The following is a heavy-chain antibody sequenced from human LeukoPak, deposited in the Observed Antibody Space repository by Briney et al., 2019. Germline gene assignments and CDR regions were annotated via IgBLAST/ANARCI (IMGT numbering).Heavy chain of an antibody. V-gene: IGHV1-69*04. D-gene: IGHD5-12*01. CDR2: IIPIIGLA. Sequence: SVKVSCKASGGTFSSYAISWVRQAPGQGLEWMGRIIPIIGLANYAQKFQGRVTITADKYTSTAYMELSSLRSEDTAVYYCARTPENPRGYSGCGRTEYWGQGNLVTVSS. CDR1: GGTFSSYA. J-gene: IGHJ4*02. CDR3: ARTPENPRGYSGCGRTEY.